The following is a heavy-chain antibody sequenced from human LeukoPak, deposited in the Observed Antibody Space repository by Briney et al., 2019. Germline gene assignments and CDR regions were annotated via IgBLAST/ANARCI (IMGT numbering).Heavy chain of an antibody. CDR2: IYTSGST. V-gene: IGHV4-4*07. D-gene: IGHD6-13*01. CDR3: AREQIAAAGIVDY. Sequence: SETLSLTCTVSGGSISSYYWSRIRQPAGKGLEWIGRIYTSGSTNYNPSLKSRVTISVDKSKNQFSLKLSSVTAADTAVYYCAREQIAAAGIVDYWGQGTLVTVSS. J-gene: IGHJ4*02. CDR1: GGSISSYY.